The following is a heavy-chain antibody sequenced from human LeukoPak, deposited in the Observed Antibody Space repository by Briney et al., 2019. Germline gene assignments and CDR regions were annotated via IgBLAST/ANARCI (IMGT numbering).Heavy chain of an antibody. Sequence: SETLSLTCTVSGGSISSYYWSWIRQPPGKGLEWIGEINHSGSTNYNPSLKSRVTISVDTSKNQFSLKLSSVTAADTAVYYCAVSGYSGYRTYGMDVWGQGTTVTVSS. J-gene: IGHJ6*02. V-gene: IGHV4-34*01. CDR1: GGSISSYY. CDR3: AVSGYSGYRTYGMDV. D-gene: IGHD5-12*01. CDR2: INHSGST.